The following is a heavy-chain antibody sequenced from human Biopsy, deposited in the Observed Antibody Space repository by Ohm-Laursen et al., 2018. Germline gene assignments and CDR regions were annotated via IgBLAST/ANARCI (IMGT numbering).Heavy chain of an antibody. CDR1: GSTFNDYF. CDR2: VNPNSGAT. V-gene: IGHV1-2*02. CDR3: ARDRMTDVFGGPTRTDVFDS. Sequence: ASVKVSCKASGSTFNDYFIHWVRQSPGQGLEWMGWVNPNSGATNSAENFRDRVTLTRNTSISAVYIELRRLKSDDAAVYYCARDRMTDVFGGPTRTDVFDSWGQGTPVTVSS. J-gene: IGHJ4*02. D-gene: IGHD3-10*01.